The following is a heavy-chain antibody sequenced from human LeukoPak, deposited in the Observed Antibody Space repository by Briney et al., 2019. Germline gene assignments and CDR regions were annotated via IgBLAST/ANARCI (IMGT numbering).Heavy chain of an antibody. V-gene: IGHV4-4*07. CDR2: IYTSGST. CDR1: GGSISSYY. CDR3: ARDNPIDWGTSNWLDP. Sequence: SETLSLTCTVSGGSISSYYWSWIRQPAGKGLEWIGRIYTSGSTNYNPSLKSRITLSVDTSKNEFSLKLSSVTAADTAVYYCARDNPIDWGTSNWLDPWGQGTLVTVSS. D-gene: IGHD7-27*01. J-gene: IGHJ5*02.